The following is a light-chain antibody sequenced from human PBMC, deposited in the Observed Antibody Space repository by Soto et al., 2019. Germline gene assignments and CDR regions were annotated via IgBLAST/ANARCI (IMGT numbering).Light chain of an antibody. CDR3: CSYTSSSNRV. J-gene: IGLJ1*01. CDR1: SSDVGGYNY. CDR2: DVG. Sequence: QSVLTQPASVSGSPGQSITISCTGTSSDVGGYNYVSWYQQHPGKAPKLMIYDVGNRPSGVSNRFSGSKSGNTASLTISGLQPEDEADYYCCSYTSSSNRVFGTATKVPS. V-gene: IGLV2-14*01.